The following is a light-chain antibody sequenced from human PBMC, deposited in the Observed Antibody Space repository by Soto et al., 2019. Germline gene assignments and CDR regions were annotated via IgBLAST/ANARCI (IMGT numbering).Light chain of an antibody. CDR3: QHYTPYSSWT. CDR2: DVS. Sequence: DNEGNQTPATVSGCERDRVTITCRASQSITTWLAWYQQRPGKAPKLLIYDVSSLQSGVPSRFSGSGSGTEFTLTISSLSPYDLAPYSCQHYTPYSSWTFGQGTKVDIK. V-gene: IGKV1-5*01. J-gene: IGKJ1*01. CDR1: QSITTW.